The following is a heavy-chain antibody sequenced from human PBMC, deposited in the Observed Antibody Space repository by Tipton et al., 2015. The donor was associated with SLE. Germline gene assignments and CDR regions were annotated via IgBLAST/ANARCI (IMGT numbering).Heavy chain of an antibody. CDR1: RFTFSDYN. CDR3: ARAHPSPYDPVAFDI. J-gene: IGHJ3*02. V-gene: IGHV3-11*04. D-gene: IGHD5-12*01. CDR2: ITNGGSAI. Sequence: SLRLSCAASRFTFSDYNMTWIRLAPGKGLECISYITNGGSAIYYADSVRGRFTISRDNAKNSLYLQMNSLRVEDTAVYYCARAHPSPYDPVAFDIWGRGTMVTVSS.